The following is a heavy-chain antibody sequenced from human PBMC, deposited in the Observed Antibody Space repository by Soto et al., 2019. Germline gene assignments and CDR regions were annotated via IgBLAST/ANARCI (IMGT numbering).Heavy chain of an antibody. Sequence: PGESLKISCKGSGYSFTSYWIGWVRQMPGKGLEWMRIIYPGDSDTRYSPNFQGQVTISADKSISTTYMQWSSLKASDTAMYYCARLPIPATYYYYYGMDVWGQGTTVTVSS. J-gene: IGHJ6*02. D-gene: IGHD2-21*01. CDR3: ARLPIPATYYYYYGMDV. CDR1: GYSFTSYW. V-gene: IGHV5-51*01. CDR2: IYPGDSDT.